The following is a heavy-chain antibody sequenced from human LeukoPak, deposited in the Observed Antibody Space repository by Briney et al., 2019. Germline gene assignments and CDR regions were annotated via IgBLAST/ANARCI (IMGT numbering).Heavy chain of an antibody. V-gene: IGHV3-21*01. D-gene: IGHD5-12*01. J-gene: IGHJ6*02. CDR1: GFTFSSYS. Sequence: RAGGSLRLSCAASGFTFSSYSMNWVRQAPGKGLEWVSSISSSSSYIYYADSVKGRFTISRDNAKNSLYLQMNSLRAEDTAVYYCARDILMRMGYQSGYDFPSLREQLRYYYYYGMDVWGQGTTVTVSS. CDR3: ARDILMRMGYQSGYDFPSLREQLRYYYYYGMDV. CDR2: ISSSSSYI.